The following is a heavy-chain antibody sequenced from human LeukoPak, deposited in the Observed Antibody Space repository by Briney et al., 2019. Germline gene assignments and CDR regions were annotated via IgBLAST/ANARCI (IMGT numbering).Heavy chain of an antibody. J-gene: IGHJ4*02. D-gene: IGHD3-3*01. CDR3: ARAGDYYPTGDY. CDR2: TRNRDNNYRT. V-gene: IGHV3-72*01. CDR1: GFILSDHY. Sequence: PGGSLRLSCAGSGFILSDHYMDWVRQAPGKGLEWVGRTRNRDNNYRTDYAASVKGRFTILRDDSKNSLYLQMNTLKTEDTAVYYCARAGDYYPTGDYWGQGTLVTVSS.